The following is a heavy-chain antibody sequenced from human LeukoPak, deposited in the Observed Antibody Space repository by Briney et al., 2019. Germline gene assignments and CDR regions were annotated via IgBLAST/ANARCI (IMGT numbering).Heavy chain of an antibody. J-gene: IGHJ4*02. CDR2: IYDSGVT. V-gene: IGHV4-59*08. D-gene: IGHD3-10*01. CDR1: GGSINNYY. CDR3: ARHYGP. Sequence: SETLSLTCTVSGGSINNYYWTWIRQSPGKGLEWIGYIYDSGVTYYNPSLKSRVAISVDTSKNQFSLKLSSVTATDTAVYYCARHYGPWGQGTLVTVSS.